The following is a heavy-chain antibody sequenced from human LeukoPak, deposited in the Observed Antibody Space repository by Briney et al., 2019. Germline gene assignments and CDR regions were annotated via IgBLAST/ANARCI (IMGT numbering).Heavy chain of an antibody. CDR1: GGTFSSYA. V-gene: IGHV1-69*05. CDR3: ARTYCSGGSCLSWFDP. CDR2: IIPIFGTA. D-gene: IGHD2-15*01. Sequence: SVKVSCKASGGTFSSYAISWVRQAPGQGLEWMGRIIPIFGTANYAQKFQGRGTITTDESTSTAYMELSSLRSEDTAVYYCARTYCSGGSCLSWFDPWGQGTLVTVSS. J-gene: IGHJ5*02.